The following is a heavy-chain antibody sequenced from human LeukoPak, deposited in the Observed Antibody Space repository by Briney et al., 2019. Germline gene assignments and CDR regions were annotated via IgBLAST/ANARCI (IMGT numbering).Heavy chain of an antibody. Sequence: GGSLRLSCAASGFTFDDYAMHWVRQAPGKGLEWVSLISGDGGTTYYADSVKGRFTISRDNRKKSLYLQMNSLGTEDTALYYCAKDIGGLNYCGQGTLVTVSS. V-gene: IGHV3-43*02. D-gene: IGHD6-25*01. CDR1: GFTFDDYA. J-gene: IGHJ4*02. CDR3: AKDIGGLNY. CDR2: ISGDGGTT.